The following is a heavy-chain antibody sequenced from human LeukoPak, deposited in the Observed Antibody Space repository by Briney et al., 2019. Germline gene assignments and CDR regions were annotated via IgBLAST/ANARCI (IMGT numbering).Heavy chain of an antibody. CDR1: GGSISSRSHF. D-gene: IGHD1-7*01. J-gene: IGHJ4*02. V-gene: IGHV4-39*07. CDR3: ARVRELELDY. Sequence: ASETLSLTCTVSGGSISSRSHFWGWIRQPPGKGLEWIVTIYYSGSTFYNPSLKSRVTTSVDTSKNQFSLKLSSVTAADTAVYYCARVRELELDYWGQGTLVTVSS. CDR2: IYYSGST.